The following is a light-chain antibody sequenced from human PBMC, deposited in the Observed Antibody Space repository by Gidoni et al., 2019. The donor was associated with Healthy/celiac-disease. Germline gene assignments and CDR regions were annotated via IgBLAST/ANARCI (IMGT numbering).Light chain of an antibody. V-gene: IGKV1-39*01. J-gene: IGKJ2*01. CDR1: KSISSY. CDR2: AAS. Sequence: DIQLTQSPSSLSASVGDRVTITCRASKSISSYLNWYQQKPGKAPELLIYAASSVQSGVPSRFSGSGSGTDFTLTISSLQPEDFATYYCQQSYSTPYTFGQGTKLEIK. CDR3: QQSYSTPYT.